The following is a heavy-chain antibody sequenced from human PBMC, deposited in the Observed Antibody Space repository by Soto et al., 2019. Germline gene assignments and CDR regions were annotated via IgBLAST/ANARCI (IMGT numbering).Heavy chain of an antibody. Sequence: GGSLRLSCSASGFTLSSYAMHWVRQAPGKGLEYVSAISSNGGSTYYADSVKGRFTISRDNSKNTLYLQMSSLRAEDTAVYYCVKGPTSGLRWFDPWGQGTLVTVSS. J-gene: IGHJ5*02. CDR2: ISSNGGST. V-gene: IGHV3-64D*08. D-gene: IGHD1-1*01. CDR3: VKGPTSGLRWFDP. CDR1: GFTLSSYA.